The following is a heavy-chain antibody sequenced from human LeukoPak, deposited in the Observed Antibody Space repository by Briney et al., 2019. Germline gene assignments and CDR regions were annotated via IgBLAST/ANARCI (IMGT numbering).Heavy chain of an antibody. V-gene: IGHV3-13*01. Sequence: PGGSLRLSCAASGFTFSSYDMHWVRQATGKGLEWVSAIGTAGDTYCPGSVKGRFTISRDSSKNTLYLQMNNLRTEDAVIYYCAKAPVTSCRGAFCYPLDSWGQGTLVTVSS. CDR3: AKAPVTSCRGAFCYPLDS. J-gene: IGHJ4*02. CDR1: GFTFSSYD. CDR2: IGTAGDT. D-gene: IGHD2-15*01.